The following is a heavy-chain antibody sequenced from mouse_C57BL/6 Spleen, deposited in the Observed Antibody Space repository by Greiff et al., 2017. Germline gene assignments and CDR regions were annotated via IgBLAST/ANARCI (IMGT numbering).Heavy chain of an antibody. V-gene: IGHV5-9-1*02. CDR3: TRLPDGYWYFDV. Sequence: EVHLVESGEGLVKPGGSLKLSCAASGFTFSSYAMSWVRQTPEKRLEWVAYISSGGDYIYYADTVKGRFTISRDNARNTLYLQMSSLKSEDTAMYYCTRLPDGYWYFDVWGTGTTVTVSS. CDR1: GFTFSSYA. J-gene: IGHJ1*03. CDR2: ISSGGDYI. D-gene: IGHD2-3*01.